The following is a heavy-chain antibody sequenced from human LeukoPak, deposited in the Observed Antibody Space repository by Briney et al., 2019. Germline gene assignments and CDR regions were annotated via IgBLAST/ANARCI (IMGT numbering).Heavy chain of an antibody. D-gene: IGHD6-19*01. CDR2: IWNDGSNK. CDR3: ARDFQWRPFDY. Sequence: GGSLRLSCEASGFTFSNHGMHWVRQAPGKGLEWVGLIWNDGSNKYYGDSVKGRFTISRDNTNNTIHLHMNSLRAEDTAMYYCARDFQWRPFDYWGQGTLVTVSS. CDR1: GFTFSNHG. J-gene: IGHJ4*02. V-gene: IGHV3-33*01.